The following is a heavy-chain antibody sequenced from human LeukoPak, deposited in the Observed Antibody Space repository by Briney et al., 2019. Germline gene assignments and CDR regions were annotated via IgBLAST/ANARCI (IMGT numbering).Heavy chain of an antibody. J-gene: IGHJ4*02. D-gene: IGHD3-22*01. CDR2: ISYSGRT. Sequence: SETLCLTCAVSGCSISSYYWSWIRQPPGKGLEWIAYISYSGRTTYNPSLKSRFSIAVDASKNQFSLKLSSVTAADTAVYYCARHGDYDDSRTPDFDYWGQGTLVTVSS. CDR1: GCSISSYY. V-gene: IGHV4-59*08. CDR3: ARHGDYDDSRTPDFDY.